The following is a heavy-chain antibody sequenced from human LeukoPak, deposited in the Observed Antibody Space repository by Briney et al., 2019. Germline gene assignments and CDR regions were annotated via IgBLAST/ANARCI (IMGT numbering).Heavy chain of an antibody. D-gene: IGHD2-2*01. CDR1: GGSISSYY. J-gene: IGHJ3*02. V-gene: IGHV4-59*08. CDR3: ARRDLGYCSSTSCSGAFDI. CDR2: IYYSGST. Sequence: SETLSLTCTVSGGSISSYYWSWIRQPPGKGLEWIGYIYYSGSTNYNPSLKSRVTISVDTSKNQFSLKLSSVTAADTAVYYCARRDLGYCSSTSCSGAFDIWGQGTMVTVSS.